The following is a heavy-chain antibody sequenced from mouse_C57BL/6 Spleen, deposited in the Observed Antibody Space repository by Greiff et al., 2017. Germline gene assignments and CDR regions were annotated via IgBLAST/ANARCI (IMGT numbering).Heavy chain of an antibody. CDR1: GFSLTSYG. CDR2: IWRGGST. Sequence: VQGVESGPGLVQPSQSLSITCTVSGFSLTSYGVHWVRQSPGKGLEWLGVIWRGGSTAYNAAFMSRLSITKDNSKSQVFFKMNSLQADDNAIYYCAKNEGGIGDWGQGTLVTVSA. V-gene: IGHV2-5*01. J-gene: IGHJ3*01. CDR3: AKNEGGIGD.